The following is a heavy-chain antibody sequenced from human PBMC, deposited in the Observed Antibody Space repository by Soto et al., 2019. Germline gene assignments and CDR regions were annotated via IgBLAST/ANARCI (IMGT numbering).Heavy chain of an antibody. J-gene: IGHJ4*02. D-gene: IGHD3-10*01. CDR1: GYTLTELS. V-gene: IGHV1-24*01. CDR2: FDPEDGET. Sequence: ASVKVSCKVSGYTLTELSMHWVRQAPGKGLEWMGGFDPEDGETIYAQKFQGRVTMTEDTSTDTAYMELSSLRSEDTAVYYCATDRRYYGSGSYFSYLFWGQGTLVTVSS. CDR3: ATDRRYYGSGSYFSYLF.